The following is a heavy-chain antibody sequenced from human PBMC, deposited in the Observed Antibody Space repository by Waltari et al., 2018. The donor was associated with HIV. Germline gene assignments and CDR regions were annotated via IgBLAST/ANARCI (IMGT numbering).Heavy chain of an antibody. CDR3: ARMVSSTGWYVLDY. CDR2: TWYDGSNK. V-gene: IGHV3-33*01. D-gene: IGHD6-19*01. J-gene: IGHJ4*02. Sequence: QVQLVESGGGVVEPGRSLRLSCAASGFTFRSYGMHWVRQAPGKGLEWVAVTWYDGSNKYNSASVKGRFTISRDNSKNTLYLQMNSLRAEDTAVYYCARMVSSTGWYVLDYWGQGTLVTVSS. CDR1: GFTFRSYG.